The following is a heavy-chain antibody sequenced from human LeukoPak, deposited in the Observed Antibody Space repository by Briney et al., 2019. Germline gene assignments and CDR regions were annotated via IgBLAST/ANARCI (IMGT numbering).Heavy chain of an antibody. CDR3: ARGRFVVVPAATEFDP. V-gene: IGHV1-2*02. CDR1: GYTFTDYY. CDR2: INPNSGGT. J-gene: IGHJ5*02. D-gene: IGHD2-2*01. Sequence: ASVKVSCKASGYTFTDYYMHWVRQAPGQGLEWMGWINPNSGGTNYAQKFQGRVTMTRDTSISTAYMDLSRLRSDDTAVYYCARGRFVVVPAATEFDPWGKGTLVTVSS.